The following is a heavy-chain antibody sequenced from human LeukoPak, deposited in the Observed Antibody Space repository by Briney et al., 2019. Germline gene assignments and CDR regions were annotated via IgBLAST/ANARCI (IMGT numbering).Heavy chain of an antibody. J-gene: IGHJ4*02. D-gene: IGHD6-19*01. Sequence: SETLSLTCAVYGGSFSGYYWSWIRQPPEKGLEWIGEINHSGSTNYNPSLKSRVTISVDKSKNQFSLKLNSVTAADTAVYYCARAQYSSGWGHIDYWGQGTLVTVSS. CDR1: GGSFSGYY. CDR2: INHSGST. CDR3: ARAQYSSGWGHIDY. V-gene: IGHV4-34*01.